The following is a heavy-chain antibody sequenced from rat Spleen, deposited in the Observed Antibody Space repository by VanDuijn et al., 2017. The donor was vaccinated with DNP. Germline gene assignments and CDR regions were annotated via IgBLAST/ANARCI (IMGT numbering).Heavy chain of an antibody. CDR2: ISYDGSGT. CDR1: GFTFSKYD. CDR3: ARTLGAPFDY. V-gene: IGHV5-7*01. J-gene: IGHJ2*01. Sequence: EVQLVESGGGLVRPGRSLKLSCAASGFTFSKYDMAWVRQAPKKGLEWVATISYDGSGTYYRDSVKGRFTISRDNAKNTLYLQMDSLRSEDTATYYCARTLGAPFDYWGQGVMVTVSS. D-gene: IGHD5-1*01.